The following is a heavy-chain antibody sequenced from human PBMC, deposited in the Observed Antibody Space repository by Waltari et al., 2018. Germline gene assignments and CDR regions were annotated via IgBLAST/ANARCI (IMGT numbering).Heavy chain of an antibody. V-gene: IGHV1-2*06. Sequence: QLQLVQYGAEAKKPGASVKGSCNDSGYTFTGYYSHWVQQAPGQGLEWMGRINPNSGGTNYAQKFQGRVTMTSDTSFSTAYMELSRLRSDDTAVYYCARDLLSTVTTCYWGQGTLVTVSS. CDR3: ARDLLSTVTTCY. CDR1: GYTFTGYY. CDR2: INPNSGGT. D-gene: IGHD4-17*01. J-gene: IGHJ4*02.